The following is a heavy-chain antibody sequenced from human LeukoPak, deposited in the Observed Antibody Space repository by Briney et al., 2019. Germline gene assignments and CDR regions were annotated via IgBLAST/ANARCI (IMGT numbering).Heavy chain of an antibody. CDR3: AREPYYSESNGYFRDYYYYGMDV. CDR2: IDNGDTT. CDR1: GFTVSSDY. J-gene: IGHJ6*02. Sequence: GGSLRLSCAASGFTVSSDYMSWVRQAPGKGLEWVSVIDNGDTTYYAESVKGRFTISRDNSKNTVYLQTNSLRAEDTAVYYCAREPYYSESNGYFRDYYYYGMDVWGQGTTVTVSS. V-gene: IGHV3-53*01. D-gene: IGHD3-22*01.